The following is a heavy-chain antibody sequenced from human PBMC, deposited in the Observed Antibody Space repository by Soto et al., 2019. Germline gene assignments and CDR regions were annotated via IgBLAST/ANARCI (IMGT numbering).Heavy chain of an antibody. D-gene: IGHD3-16*01. Sequence: GGSLRLSCAASGFTFSDYYMSWIRQAPGKGLEWVSYISSSSSYTNYADSVKGRFTISRDNAKNSLYLQMNSLRAEDTAVYYCATLRGRVEMATKRGPLFDYWGQGTLVTVSS. CDR2: ISSSSSYT. CDR1: GFTFSDYY. CDR3: ATLRGRVEMATKRGPLFDY. V-gene: IGHV3-11*06. J-gene: IGHJ4*02.